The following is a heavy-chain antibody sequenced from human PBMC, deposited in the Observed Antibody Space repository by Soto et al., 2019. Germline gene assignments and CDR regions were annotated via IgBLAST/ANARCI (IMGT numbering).Heavy chain of an antibody. CDR2: ISGSGGST. V-gene: IGHV3-23*01. Sequence: GGSLRLSCAASGFTFSSYAMSWVRQAPGKGLEWVSAISGSGGSTYYADSVKGRFTISRDNSKNTLYLQMNSPRAEDTAVYYCAKKTVMVRGVIILLYFDYWGQGTLVTVSS. J-gene: IGHJ4*02. CDR1: GFTFSSYA. D-gene: IGHD3-10*01. CDR3: AKKTVMVRGVIILLYFDY.